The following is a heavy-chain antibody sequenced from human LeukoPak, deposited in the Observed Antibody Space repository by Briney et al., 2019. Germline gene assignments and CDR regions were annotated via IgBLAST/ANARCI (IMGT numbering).Heavy chain of an antibody. J-gene: IGHJ3*02. V-gene: IGHV3-53*01. CDR3: ARVRVGATYGGAFDI. CDR1: GFTVSGDY. Sequence: GGSLRLSCAVSGFTVSGDYMSWVRQAPGKGLEWVSVMYSGGATYYADSVKGRFTISRDNSKNTLYLQMNSLRVEDTAVYYCARVRVGATYGGAFDIWGQGTMVTVSS. CDR2: MYSGGAT. D-gene: IGHD1-26*01.